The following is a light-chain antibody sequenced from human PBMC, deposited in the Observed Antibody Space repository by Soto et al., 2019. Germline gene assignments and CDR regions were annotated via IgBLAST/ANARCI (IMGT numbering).Light chain of an antibody. J-gene: IGLJ1*01. Sequence: QSVLTQPASVSGSPGQSITISCTGTSSDVGGYNYVSWYQQHPGKAPKLMISEVSNRPSGVSNRFSGSKSGNTASLTISGLQAQEEADYYCISYTSSSTDVFGTRTQVTVL. CDR3: ISYTSSSTDV. CDR1: SSDVGGYNY. V-gene: IGLV2-14*01. CDR2: EVS.